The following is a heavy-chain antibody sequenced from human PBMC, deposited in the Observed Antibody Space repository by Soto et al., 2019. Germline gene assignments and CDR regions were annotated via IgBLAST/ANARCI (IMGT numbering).Heavy chain of an antibody. V-gene: IGHV4-4*02. J-gene: IGHJ6*02. D-gene: IGHD6-13*01. Sequence: SETLSLTCAVSGGSISSSNWWSWVRQPPGKGLEWIGEIYHSGSTNYNPSLKSRVTISVDKSKNQFSLKLSSVTAEDTAVYYCARDRGYSSSHKTLDGMDVWGQGTTVTVSS. CDR2: IYHSGST. CDR1: GGSISSSNW. CDR3: ARDRGYSSSHKTLDGMDV.